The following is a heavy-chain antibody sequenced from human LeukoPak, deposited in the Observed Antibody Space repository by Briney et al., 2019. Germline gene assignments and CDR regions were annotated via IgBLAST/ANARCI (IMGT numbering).Heavy chain of an antibody. CDR3: ARGPEYCSGGSCYFYYYYMDV. CDR2: INPNSGGT. Sequence: GASVKVSCKASGYTFTSYGISWVRQAPGQGLEWMGWINPNSGGTNYAQKFQGRVTMTRDTSISTAYMELSRLRSDDTAVYYCARGPEYCSGGSCYFYYYYMDVWGKGTTVTVSS. J-gene: IGHJ6*03. D-gene: IGHD2-15*01. CDR1: GYTFTSYG. V-gene: IGHV1-2*02.